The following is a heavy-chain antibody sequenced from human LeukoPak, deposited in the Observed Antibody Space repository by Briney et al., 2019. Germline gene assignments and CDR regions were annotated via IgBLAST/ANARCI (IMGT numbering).Heavy chain of an antibody. Sequence: GASVKVSCKASGYSSTNYGISWVRQAPGQGLEWMGWIHIYRGNTNYAQKLQGRVTMTTDTSTSTAYMELRSLRSDDTAVYYCARVAVSDSSGYSFDYWGQGTLVTVSS. CDR2: IHIYRGNT. CDR1: GYSSTNYG. J-gene: IGHJ4*02. V-gene: IGHV1-18*01. D-gene: IGHD3-22*01. CDR3: ARVAVSDSSGYSFDY.